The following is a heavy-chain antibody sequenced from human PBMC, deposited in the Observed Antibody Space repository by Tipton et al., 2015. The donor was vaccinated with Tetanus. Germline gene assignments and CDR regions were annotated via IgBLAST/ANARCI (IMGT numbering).Heavy chain of an antibody. CDR3: AREADCSGGSCFSGDFDT. V-gene: IGHV3-23*01. D-gene: IGHD2-15*01. Sequence: SLRLSCAASGITFSSYDMSWVRQAPGKGLEWVSGISGSGGSTYYADSVKGRFTISRDNSKNTLYLQMNSLRAEDTALYYCAREADCSGGSCFSGDFDTWGQGTQVTVSS. CDR2: ISGSGGST. CDR1: GITFSSYD. J-gene: IGHJ4*02.